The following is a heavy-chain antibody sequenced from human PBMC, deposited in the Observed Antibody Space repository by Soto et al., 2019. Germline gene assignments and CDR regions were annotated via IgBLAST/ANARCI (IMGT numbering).Heavy chain of an antibody. J-gene: IGHJ6*04. D-gene: IGHD2-15*01. CDR2: MNPNSGNT. Sequence: GASVKVSCKASGYTFTSYDINWVRQATGQGLEWMGWMNPNSGNTGYAQKFQGRVTMTRNTSISTAYMELSSLRSEDTAVYYCARVTGYCSGGSCYSSLGDVWGKGTTVTVSS. CDR1: GYTFTSYD. CDR3: ARVTGYCSGGSCYSSLGDV. V-gene: IGHV1-8*01.